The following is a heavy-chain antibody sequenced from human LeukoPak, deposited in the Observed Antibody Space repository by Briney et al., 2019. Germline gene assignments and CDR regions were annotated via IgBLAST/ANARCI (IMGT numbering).Heavy chain of an antibody. CDR3: ARLDYYGSGSYGLSFDF. CDR1: GGSISSSSYY. D-gene: IGHD3-10*01. CDR2: IYYSGST. Sequence: SETLSLTFTVSGGSISSSSYYWGWIRQPPGKGLEWIGSIYYSGSTYYNPSLKSRVTISVDTSKNQFSLKLSSVTAADTAVYYCARLDYYGSGSYGLSFDFWGQGTLVTVSS. J-gene: IGHJ4*02. V-gene: IGHV4-39*01.